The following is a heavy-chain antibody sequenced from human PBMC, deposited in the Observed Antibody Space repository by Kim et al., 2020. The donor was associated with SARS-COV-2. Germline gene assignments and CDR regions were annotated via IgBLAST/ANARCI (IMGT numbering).Heavy chain of an antibody. D-gene: IGHD4-17*01. CDR3: ARSLRVLYGGNSRTNWFDP. Sequence: SETLSLTCAVYGGSFSGYYWSWIRQPPGKGLEWIGEINHSGSTNYNPSLKSRVTISVDTSKNQFSLKLSSVTAADTAVYYCARSLRVLYGGNSRTNWFDPWGQGTLVTVSS. CDR2: INHSGST. CDR1: GGSFSGYY. V-gene: IGHV4-34*01. J-gene: IGHJ5*02.